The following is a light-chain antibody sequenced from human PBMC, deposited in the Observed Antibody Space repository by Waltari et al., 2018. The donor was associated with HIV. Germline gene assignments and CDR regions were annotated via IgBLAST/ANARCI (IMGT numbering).Light chain of an antibody. CDR3: QQSHSVPWT. CDR2: GSS. V-gene: IGKV1-39*01. CDR1: QGISTY. J-gene: IGKJ1*01. Sequence: DIQMTQSPTSLSAYVGQTDNISCRASQGISTYLNWYQKKGGKAPKLLIFGSSNLQSGVPSRFSGSGSGTDFTLIIRSLQPEDFASYFCQQSHSVPWTFGRGTNVEV.